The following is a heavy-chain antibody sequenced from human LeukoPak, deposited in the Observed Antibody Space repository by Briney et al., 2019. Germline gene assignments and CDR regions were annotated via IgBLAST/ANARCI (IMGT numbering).Heavy chain of an antibody. CDR2: ISSSSSTI. D-gene: IGHD1-26*01. CDR3: ARDAPGRY. Sequence: GGSLRLSCAASGFTFSSYSMNWVRQAPGKGLEWVSYISSSSSTIYYADSVKGRFTISRDNAKNSLYLQMNSLRAEDTAVYYCARDAPGRYWGQGTLVTVSS. J-gene: IGHJ4*02. V-gene: IGHV3-48*01. CDR1: GFTFSSYS.